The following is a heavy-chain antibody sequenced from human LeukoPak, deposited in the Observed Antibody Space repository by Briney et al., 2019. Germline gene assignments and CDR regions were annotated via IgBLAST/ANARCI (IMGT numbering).Heavy chain of an antibody. J-gene: IGHJ4*02. CDR1: GFTFSSYW. CDR3: ARALDPFLERLPDY. CDR2: IKQDGSEK. D-gene: IGHD1-26*01. Sequence: PGGSLRLSCAASGFTFSSYWMSWVRQAPGKGLDWVANIKQDGSEKYYVDSVKGRFTISRDNAKNSLYLQMNSLRAEDTAVYYCARALDPFLERLPDYWGQGTLVTVSS. V-gene: IGHV3-7*01.